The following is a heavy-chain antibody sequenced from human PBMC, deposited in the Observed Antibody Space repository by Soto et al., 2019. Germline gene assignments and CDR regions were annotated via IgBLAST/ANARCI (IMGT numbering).Heavy chain of an antibody. V-gene: IGHV3-30-3*01. CDR2: ISYDGSNK. Sequence: QVQLVESGGGVVQPGRSLRLSCAASGFTFSSYAMHWVRQAPGKGLEWVAVISYDGSNKYYADSVKGRFTISRDNSKNTLYLKMNSLRAEDTALYYCARVLPPLAYCGGDCYTEGYFDYWGQGTLVTVSS. CDR1: GFTFSSYA. CDR3: ARVLPPLAYCGGDCYTEGYFDY. J-gene: IGHJ4*02. D-gene: IGHD2-21*02.